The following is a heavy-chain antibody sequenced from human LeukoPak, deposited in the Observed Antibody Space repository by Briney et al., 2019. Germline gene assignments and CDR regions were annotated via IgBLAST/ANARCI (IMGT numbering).Heavy chain of an antibody. J-gene: IGHJ4*02. CDR2: IWYDGSNK. CDR1: GFTFNSYG. CDR3: AKDGPPHTMVRGVIRYYFDY. D-gene: IGHD3-10*01. Sequence: PGGSLRLSCIVSGFTFNSYGMHWVRQAPGKGLEWVAVIWYDGSNKYYADSVKGRFTISRDNSKNTLYLQMNTLRAEDTAVYYCAKDGPPHTMVRGVIRYYFDYWGQGTLVTVSS. V-gene: IGHV3-33*03.